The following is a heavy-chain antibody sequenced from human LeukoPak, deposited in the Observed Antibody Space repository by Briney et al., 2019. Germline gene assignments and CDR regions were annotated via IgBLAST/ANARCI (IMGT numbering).Heavy chain of an antibody. V-gene: IGHV4-59*01. CDR1: GGSISSYY. CDR2: IYYSGST. Sequence: SETLSLTCTVSGGSISSYYWSWIRQPPGEGLEWIGYIYYSGSTNYDPSLKSRVTISVDTSKNQFSLKLSSVTAADTAVYYCVLSGDNGSGSYRGAFDYWGQGTLVTVSS. CDR3: VLSGDNGSGSYRGAFDY. D-gene: IGHD3-10*01. J-gene: IGHJ4*02.